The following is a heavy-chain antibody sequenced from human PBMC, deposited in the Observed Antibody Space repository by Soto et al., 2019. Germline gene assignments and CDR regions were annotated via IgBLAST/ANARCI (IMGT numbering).Heavy chain of an antibody. Sequence: SETLSLTCTVSGGSISSGGYYWSWIRQHPGKGLEWIGYIYYSGSTYYNPSLKSRVTISVDTSKNQFSLKLSSVTAADTAVYYCARGGNADYGDSYYYYYYYMDVWGKGTTVTVSS. CDR3: ARGGNADYGDSYYYYYYYMDV. CDR1: GGSISSGGYY. J-gene: IGHJ6*03. V-gene: IGHV4-31*03. D-gene: IGHD4-17*01. CDR2: IYYSGST.